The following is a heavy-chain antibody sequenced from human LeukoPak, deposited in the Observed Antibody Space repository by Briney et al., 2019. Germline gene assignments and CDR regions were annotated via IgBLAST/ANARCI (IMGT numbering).Heavy chain of an antibody. Sequence: PSETLSLTCTVPGGSISSYYWSWIRQPPGKGLEWIGYMYYSGRTNYNPSLKSRVAISINTSKNQFSLRLSSLTAADTAVYYCARGSDYGDYWGQGTLVTVSS. V-gene: IGHV4-59*01. CDR2: MYYSGRT. CDR1: GGSISSYY. CDR3: ARGSDYGDY. D-gene: IGHD3-3*01. J-gene: IGHJ4*02.